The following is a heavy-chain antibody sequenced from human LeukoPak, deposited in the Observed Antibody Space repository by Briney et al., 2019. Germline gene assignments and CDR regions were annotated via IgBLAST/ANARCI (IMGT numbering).Heavy chain of an antibody. CDR1: GGSISSSSYY. J-gene: IGHJ4*02. V-gene: IGHV4-39*01. CDR3: ASRYDSSGHYALDY. Sequence: PSETLSLTCTVSGGSISSSSYYWGWIRQPPGKGLEWIGSIYYSGNTYYNPSLKSRVTISVDTSKNQFSLKLSSVTAADTAVYYCASRYDSSGHYALDYWGQGTLVTVSS. CDR2: IYYSGNT. D-gene: IGHD3-22*01.